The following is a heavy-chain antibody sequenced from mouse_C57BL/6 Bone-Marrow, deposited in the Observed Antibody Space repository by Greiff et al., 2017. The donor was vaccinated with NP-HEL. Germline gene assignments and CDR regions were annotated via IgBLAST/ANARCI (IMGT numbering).Heavy chain of an antibody. D-gene: IGHD2-3*01. V-gene: IGHV1-63*01. J-gene: IGHJ2*01. CDR1: GYTFTNYW. CDR3: ERQDDGPHYWDY. CDR2: IYPGGGYT. Sequence: QVQLQQSGAELVRPGTSVKMSCKASGYTFTNYWIGWAKQRPEHGLEWIGDIYPGGGYTNYTEKFKGKATLTADKSSSTAYIQFSSLTSEDSAIDYCERQDDGPHYWDYWGQGTTLTVSS.